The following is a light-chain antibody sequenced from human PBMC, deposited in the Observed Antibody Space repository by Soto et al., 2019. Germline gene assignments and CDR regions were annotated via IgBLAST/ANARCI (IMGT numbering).Light chain of an antibody. CDR2: AAS. V-gene: IGKV1-39*01. J-gene: IGKJ3*01. CDR1: QSINSY. CDR3: VQSYSAPFT. Sequence: DIQMTQSPSSLSASVGDRITITCRASQSINSYLNWYQQKPGKDPKVLIYAASSLQSGVPSRFCFCGSGADIPLTISSLPLKDFASYYWVQSYSAPFTFGPGTKVDIK.